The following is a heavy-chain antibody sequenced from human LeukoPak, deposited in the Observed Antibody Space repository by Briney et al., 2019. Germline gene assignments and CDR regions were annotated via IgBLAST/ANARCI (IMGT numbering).Heavy chain of an antibody. J-gene: IGHJ3*02. V-gene: IGHV4-39*07. Sequence: PSETLSLTCTVSGGSISSSSYYWGWIRQPPGKGLEWIGSIYYSGSTYYNPSLKSRVTISVDTSKNQFSLKLSSVTAADTAVYYCARDRPLSYYDSSGYSGGAFDIWGQGTMVTVSS. CDR1: GGSISSSSYY. D-gene: IGHD3-22*01. CDR3: ARDRPLSYYDSSGYSGGAFDI. CDR2: IYYSGST.